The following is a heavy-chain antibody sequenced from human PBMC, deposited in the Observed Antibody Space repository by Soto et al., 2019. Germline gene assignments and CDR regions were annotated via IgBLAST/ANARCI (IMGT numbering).Heavy chain of an antibody. CDR2: IGTAGDT. CDR3: ARGTRSTSFVYYYYGMDV. CDR1: GFTFSSYA. Sequence: EVQLVESGGGLVQPGGSLRLSCAASGFTFSSYAMHWVRQATGKGLEWVSAIGTAGDTYYPGSVKGRFTISRENAKNSLYLQMNSLRAGDTAVYYCARGTRSTSFVYYYYGMDVWGQGTTVTVSS. V-gene: IGHV3-13*01. J-gene: IGHJ6*02. D-gene: IGHD2-2*01.